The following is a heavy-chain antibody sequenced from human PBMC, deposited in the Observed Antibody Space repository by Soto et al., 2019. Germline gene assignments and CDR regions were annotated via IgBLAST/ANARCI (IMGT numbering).Heavy chain of an antibody. Sequence: ASVKVSCKASGYTFTSYGISWVRQAPGQGLEWMGWISAYNGNTNYAQKLQGRVTMTTDTSTGTAYMELRSLRSDDTAVYYCARDEWTVTTFDAFDIWGQGTMVTVSS. CDR2: ISAYNGNT. CDR1: GYTFTSYG. CDR3: ARDEWTVTTFDAFDI. V-gene: IGHV1-18*01. D-gene: IGHD4-17*01. J-gene: IGHJ3*02.